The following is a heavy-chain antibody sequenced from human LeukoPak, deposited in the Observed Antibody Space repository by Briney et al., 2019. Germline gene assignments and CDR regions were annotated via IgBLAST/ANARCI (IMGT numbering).Heavy chain of an antibody. CDR3: ARDLGSSVTEWLLKDY. V-gene: IGHV3-7*01. CDR1: DFIFSTYW. CDR2: INQDGNEK. J-gene: IGHJ4*02. D-gene: IGHD3-3*01. Sequence: GGSLRLSCAASDFIFSTYWMSWVRQAPGKGLAWVANINQDGNEKYYVDSVKGRFTISRDNAKNSLYLQMNSLRAEDTAVYYCARDLGSSVTEWLLKDYWGQGTLVTVSS.